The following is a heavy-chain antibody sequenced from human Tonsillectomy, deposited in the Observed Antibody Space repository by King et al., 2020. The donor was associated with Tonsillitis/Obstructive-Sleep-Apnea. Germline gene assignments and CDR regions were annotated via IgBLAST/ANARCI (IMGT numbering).Heavy chain of an antibody. CDR3: AKEVVVPASRGAFDI. Sequence: VQLVESGGGVVQPGGSLRLSCAASGFTFDDYAMHWVRQAPGKGLEWVSLISGDGGSTYYADSVKGRFTISRDNSKNSLYLQMNSLRTEDTALYYCAKEVVVPASRGAFDIWGQGTMVTVSS. D-gene: IGHD2-2*01. CDR1: GFTFDDYA. J-gene: IGHJ3*02. V-gene: IGHV3-43*02. CDR2: ISGDGGST.